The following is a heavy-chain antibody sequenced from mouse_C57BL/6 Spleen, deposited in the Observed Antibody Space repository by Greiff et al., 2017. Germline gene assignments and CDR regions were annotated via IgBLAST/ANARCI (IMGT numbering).Heavy chain of an antibody. CDR2: ISSGSSTI. CDR3: ARPGYSNYLYAMDY. CDR1: GFTFSDYG. Sequence: DVKLVESGGGLVKPGGSLKLSCAASGFTFSDYGMHWVRQAPEKGLEWVAYISSGSSTIYYADTVKGRFTISRDNAKNPLYLQMTGLRSEDTAMYYCARPGYSNYLYAMDYWGQGTSVTVSS. V-gene: IGHV5-17*03. D-gene: IGHD2-5*01. J-gene: IGHJ4*01.